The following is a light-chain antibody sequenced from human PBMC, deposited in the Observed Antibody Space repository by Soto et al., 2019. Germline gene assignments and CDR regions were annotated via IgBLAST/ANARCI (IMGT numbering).Light chain of an antibody. CDR1: QSVRSY. Sequence: EIVLTQSPATLSLALGERATLSCRASQSVRSYLVWYQQKPGQAPRFLIYDASKRATGTPARFSGSGSGTDFTLTISSLEPEDFAVYHCQQRSTWPLTFGGGTKVEIK. CDR2: DAS. CDR3: QQRSTWPLT. J-gene: IGKJ4*01. V-gene: IGKV3-11*01.